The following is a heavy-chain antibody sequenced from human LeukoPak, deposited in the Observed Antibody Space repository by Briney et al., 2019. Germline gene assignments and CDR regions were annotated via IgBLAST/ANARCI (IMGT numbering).Heavy chain of an antibody. CDR2: IYPGDSDT. CDR3: ARGPDDYVWGSYRPYYFDY. Sequence: GESLKISCKGFGYSFTSYRIGWVRQMPGKGLEWMGIIYPGDSDTRYSPSFQGQVTISADKSISTAYLQWSSLKASDTAMYYCARGPDDYVWGSYRPYYFDYWGQGTLVTVSS. CDR1: GYSFTSYR. V-gene: IGHV5-51*01. D-gene: IGHD3-16*02. J-gene: IGHJ4*02.